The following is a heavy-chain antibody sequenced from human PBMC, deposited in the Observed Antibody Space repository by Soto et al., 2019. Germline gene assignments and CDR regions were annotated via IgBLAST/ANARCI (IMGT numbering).Heavy chain of an antibody. D-gene: IGHD3-22*01. Sequence: SETLSLTCTVSGGSISSSDYYWGWIRQPPGKGLEWIGSIYYSGSTYYNPSLNSRVTISVDTSKNQFSLKWSLVTAADTAVYYCARPIFYESSGHKSPKRFDRWGQGTLGSLSS. CDR3: ARPIFYESSGHKSPKRFDR. V-gene: IGHV4-39*01. CDR2: IYYSGST. J-gene: IGHJ5*02. CDR1: GGSISSSDYY.